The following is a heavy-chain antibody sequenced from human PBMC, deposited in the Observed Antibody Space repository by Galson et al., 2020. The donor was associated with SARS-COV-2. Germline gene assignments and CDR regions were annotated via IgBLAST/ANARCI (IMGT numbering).Heavy chain of an antibody. CDR3: AREETTVTTFRLGYFDL. V-gene: IGHV4-39*07. Sequence: SETLSLTCTVSGGTNSSSSYYWGWIRQPPGKGLEWIGSIYYSGSTYYNPSLKSRVTISVDTSKNQFSLKLSSVTAADTAVYYCAREETTVTTFRLGYFDLWGRGTLVTVSS. J-gene: IGHJ2*01. CDR2: IYYSGST. D-gene: IGHD4-4*01. CDR1: GGTNSSSSYY.